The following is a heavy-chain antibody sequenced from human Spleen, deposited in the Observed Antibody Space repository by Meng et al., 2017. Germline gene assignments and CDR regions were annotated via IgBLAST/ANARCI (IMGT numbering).Heavy chain of an antibody. CDR3: ARDENISAGKLFGDY. V-gene: IGHV1-2*06. CDR1: GYTFTAYY. J-gene: IGHJ4*02. D-gene: IGHD6-13*01. Sequence: HVQRVQSGAGVKKPGASVNVSCKASGYTFTAYYTPWVRQAPGQGLEWMGHINPKSGDTHYAQKFQGRVSMTGDTSISTAYVELSRLRSDDTAVYYCARDENISAGKLFGDYWGQGPLVTVSS. CDR2: INPKSGDT.